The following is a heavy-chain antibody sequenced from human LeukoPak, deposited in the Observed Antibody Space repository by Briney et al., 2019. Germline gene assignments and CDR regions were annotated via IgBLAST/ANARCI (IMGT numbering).Heavy chain of an antibody. CDR1: GYTFTSYD. V-gene: IGHV1-8*03. Sequence: ASVKVSCKASGYTFTSYDINWVRQATGQGLEWMGWMNPNSGNTGYAQKFQGRVTITRNTSISTAYMELSSLRSEDTAVYYCARAPYCGGECYPDYWGQGTLVTVSS. D-gene: IGHD2-21*01. CDR3: ARAPYCGGECYPDY. CDR2: MNPNSGNT. J-gene: IGHJ4*02.